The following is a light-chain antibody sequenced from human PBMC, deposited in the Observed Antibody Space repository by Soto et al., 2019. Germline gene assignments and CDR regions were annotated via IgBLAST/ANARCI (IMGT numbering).Light chain of an antibody. CDR1: SSDVGGYNY. CDR3: SSYAGSNICVV. CDR2: EVS. V-gene: IGLV2-8*01. J-gene: IGLJ2*01. Sequence: QSALTQPPSASGSPGQSVTISCTGTSSDVGGYNYVSWYQQHPGKAPRLMLYEVSTRPSGVPDRFSGSKSGNTASLTVSGLQSEDEADYYCSSYAGSNICVVFGGGTKRTVL.